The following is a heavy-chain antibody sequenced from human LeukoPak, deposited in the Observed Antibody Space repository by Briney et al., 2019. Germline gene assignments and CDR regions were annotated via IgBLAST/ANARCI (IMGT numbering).Heavy chain of an antibody. Sequence: SETLSLTCTVSGGSISSHYWSWIRQPPGKGLEWIGYIYYSGSTNYNPSLKSRVTISVDTSKNQFSLNLSSVTAADTAVYYCARAKQWLDQWGRGTLVTVSS. CDR2: IYYSGST. CDR1: GGSISSHY. CDR3: ARAKQWLDQ. J-gene: IGHJ4*02. D-gene: IGHD6-19*01. V-gene: IGHV4-59*11.